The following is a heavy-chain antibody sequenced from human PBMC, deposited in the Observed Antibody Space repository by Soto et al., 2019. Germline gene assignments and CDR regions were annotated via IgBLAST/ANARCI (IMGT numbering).Heavy chain of an antibody. D-gene: IGHD4-17*01. Sequence: PGGSLRLSCEASGFTFSRVSMNWIRQPPGKGLEWIGYISYTGSANYNASLKSRLTISVDTSKNQFSLKLSSVTAADTALYYCARVNYGDYYYGMDVWGQGTTVTVSS. CDR2: ISYTGSA. J-gene: IGHJ6*02. CDR1: GFTFSRVS. CDR3: ARVNYGDYYYGMDV. V-gene: IGHV4-59*01.